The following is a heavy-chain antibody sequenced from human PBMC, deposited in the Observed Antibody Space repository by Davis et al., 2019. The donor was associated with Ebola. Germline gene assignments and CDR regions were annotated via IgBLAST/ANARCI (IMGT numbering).Heavy chain of an antibody. Sequence: PGGSLRLSCAASGFTFRDYYMSWIRQAPGKGSEWVSYIGTNPLYTNYADSVKGRFTISRDNVKNSLYLQMDSLRADDTAVYFCARGSRRGYSYGFVWGQGALVTVSS. CDR2: IGTNPLYT. CDR3: ARGSRRGYSYGFV. D-gene: IGHD5-18*01. CDR1: GFTFRDYY. J-gene: IGHJ4*02. V-gene: IGHV3-11*06.